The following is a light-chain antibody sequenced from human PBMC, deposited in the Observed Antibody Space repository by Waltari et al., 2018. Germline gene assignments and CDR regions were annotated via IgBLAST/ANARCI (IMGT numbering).Light chain of an antibody. J-gene: IGLJ3*02. CDR2: RNN. CDR1: SSNIGSNY. CDR3: ATWDDRLSGPGV. Sequence: QSVLTQPPSASGTPGQRVTISCSGSSSNIGSNYGHWYQQLPGTAPKLLIYRNNPRPYGVPGRFSGSKAGTSASLAVSGLRSEDEADYYFATWDDRLSGPGVFGGGTKLTVL. V-gene: IGLV1-47*01.